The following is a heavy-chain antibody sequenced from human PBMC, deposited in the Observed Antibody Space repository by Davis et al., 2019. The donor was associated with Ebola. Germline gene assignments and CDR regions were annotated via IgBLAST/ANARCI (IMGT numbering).Heavy chain of an antibody. CDR1: GGSISPYH. CDR2: IYYSGST. J-gene: IGHJ4*02. V-gene: IGHV4-59*08. CDR3: ARSYGAAPFDY. D-gene: IGHD4/OR15-4a*01. Sequence: MPSETLSLTCTVPGGSISPYHWSWIRQPPGKGLEWIGYIYYSGSTKYNLSLKGRVAISVDTSKNQFSLKLSPVTAADTAVYYCARSYGAAPFDYWGQGTLVTVSS.